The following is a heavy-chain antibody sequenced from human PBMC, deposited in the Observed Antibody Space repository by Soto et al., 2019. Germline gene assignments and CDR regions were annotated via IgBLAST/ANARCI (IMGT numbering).Heavy chain of an antibody. CDR2: INPNSGGT. V-gene: IGHV1-2*02. CDR1: GYTXTGYD. Sequence: SXKVSCMASGYTXTGYDMNWVRQAPGQGLEWMGWINPNSGGTKYAQKFQGRVTMTRDTSISTAYMELSRLRSDDTAVYYCARSFQRGYSYGYGYWGQGTLVTVSS. J-gene: IGHJ4*02. D-gene: IGHD5-18*01. CDR3: ARSFQRGYSYGYGY.